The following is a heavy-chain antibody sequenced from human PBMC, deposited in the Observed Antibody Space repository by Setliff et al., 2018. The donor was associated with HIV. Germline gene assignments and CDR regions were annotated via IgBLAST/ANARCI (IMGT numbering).Heavy chain of an antibody. J-gene: IGHJ2*01. D-gene: IGHD4-17*01. V-gene: IGHV1-18*01. Sequence: ASVKVSCKASGYTFTSYGISWVRQAPGQGLEWMGWISAYNGNTNYAQKLQGRVTMTTDTSTSTAYMELRSLRSEDTAVYYCANSVTDASYWYFIHWGRGSPVTVSS. CDR2: ISAYNGNT. CDR3: ANSVTDASYWYFIH. CDR1: GYTFTSYG.